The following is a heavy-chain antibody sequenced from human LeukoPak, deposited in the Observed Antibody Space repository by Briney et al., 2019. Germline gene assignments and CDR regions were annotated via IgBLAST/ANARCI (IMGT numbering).Heavy chain of an antibody. CDR2: ISGSGGST. CDR3: AKDTSRLLEYYFDY. CDR1: GFTFYNAW. V-gene: IGHV3-23*01. J-gene: IGHJ4*02. Sequence: GGSLRLSCAASGFTFYNAWMTWVRQAPGKGLEWVSAISGSGGSTYYADSVKGRFTISRDNSKNTLYLQMNSLRAEDTAVYYCAKDTSRLLEYYFDYWGQGTLVTVSS. D-gene: IGHD2-2*01.